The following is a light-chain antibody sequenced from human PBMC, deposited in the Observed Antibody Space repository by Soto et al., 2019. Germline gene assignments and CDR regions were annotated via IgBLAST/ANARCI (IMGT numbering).Light chain of an antibody. V-gene: IGLV1-40*01. CDR2: GNS. CDR1: SSNIGAGYD. J-gene: IGLJ3*02. CDR3: AAWDDSLSVL. Sequence: QAVVTQPPSVSGAPGQRVTISCTGSSSNIGAGYDVHWYQQLPGTAPKLLIYGNSNRPSGVPDRFSGSKSGTSASLAISGLRSEDEADYYCAAWDDSLSVLFGGGTKLTVL.